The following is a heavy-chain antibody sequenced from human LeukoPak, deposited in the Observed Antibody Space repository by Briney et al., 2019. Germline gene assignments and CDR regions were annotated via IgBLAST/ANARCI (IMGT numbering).Heavy chain of an antibody. V-gene: IGHV3-30*04. CDR3: VREGSYGYFDY. Sequence: GGSLRLSCAASGFTFSSYAMHWVRQAPGKGLEWVAVISYDGSNKYYADSVKGRFTISRDNSKNTLYLQMNSLRAEDTAVYYCVREGSYGYFDYWGQGTLVTVSS. D-gene: IGHD1-26*01. J-gene: IGHJ4*02. CDR1: GFTFSSYA. CDR2: ISYDGSNK.